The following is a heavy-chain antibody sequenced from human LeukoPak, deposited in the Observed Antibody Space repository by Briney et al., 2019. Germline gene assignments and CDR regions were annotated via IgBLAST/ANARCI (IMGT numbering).Heavy chain of an antibody. CDR2: IYYSGST. CDR1: GGSISSSSYY. J-gene: IGHJ4*02. V-gene: IGHV4-39*01. CDR3: ARQHSGFIHGDY. Sequence: PSETLSLTCTVSGGSISSSSYYWGGIRQPPGKGLEWIGSIYYSGSTYYNPSLKSRVTISVDTSKNQFSLKLSSVTAADTAVYYCARQHSGFIHGDYWGQGTLVTVSS. D-gene: IGHD5-12*01.